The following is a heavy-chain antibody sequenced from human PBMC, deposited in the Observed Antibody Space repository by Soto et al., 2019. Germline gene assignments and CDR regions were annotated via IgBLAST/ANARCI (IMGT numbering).Heavy chain of an antibody. J-gene: IGHJ4*02. V-gene: IGHV4-39*01. Sequence: SETLSLTGIISAGSISNGDYYWGWIRQPPGKGLEWIGNIFYTGNTHYNASLKSRVTISVDTSKNQFALKMTSVTAADTAVYFCARGRMGTIFDSWGPGSLVTVSS. D-gene: IGHD5-12*01. CDR3: ARGRMGTIFDS. CDR2: IFYTGNT. CDR1: AGSISNGDYY.